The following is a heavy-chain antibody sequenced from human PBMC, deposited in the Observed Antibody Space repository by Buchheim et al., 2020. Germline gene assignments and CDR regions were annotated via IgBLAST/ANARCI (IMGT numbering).Heavy chain of an antibody. CDR3: AHSRKMGYSYGLYDY. CDR1: GFSLNTNGVG. J-gene: IGHJ4*02. Sequence: QITLEESGPTLVTPTQTLTLTCTFSGFSLNTNGVGVGWIRQPPGKALEWLAVVYWDGDKRYSPSLKSRLTITKDTSRNQVVLTVTNMDPADTATYFCAHSRKMGYSYGLYDYWGQGTL. D-gene: IGHD5-18*01. CDR2: VYWDGDK. V-gene: IGHV2-5*02.